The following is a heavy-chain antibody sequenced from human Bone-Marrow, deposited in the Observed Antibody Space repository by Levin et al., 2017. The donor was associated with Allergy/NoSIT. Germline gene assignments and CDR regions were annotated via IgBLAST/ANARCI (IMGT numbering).Heavy chain of an antibody. V-gene: IGHV4-34*01. J-gene: IGHJ6*02. CDR1: GGSFSGSY. D-gene: IGHD5-18*01. CDR3: AGEGGSGSYGYLYYYYYGMDV. CDR2: INHSGST. Sequence: SQTLSLTCAVYGGSFSGSYWSWIRQPPGKGLEWIGEINHSGSTNYNPSLKSRVTISVDTSKNQFSLKLSSVTAADTAVYYCAGEGGSGSYGYLYYYYYGMDVWGQGTTVTVSS.